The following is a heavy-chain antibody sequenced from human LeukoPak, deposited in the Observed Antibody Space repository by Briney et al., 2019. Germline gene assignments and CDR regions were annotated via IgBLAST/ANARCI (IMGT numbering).Heavy chain of an antibody. CDR2: ISGSGGNT. V-gene: IGHV3-23*01. CDR1: GFTFSSYS. CDR3: TKTGSRDQGGLDY. D-gene: IGHD3-10*01. J-gene: IGHJ4*02. Sequence: GGSLRLSCAASGFTFSSYSMNWVRQAPGKGLEWVSGISGSGGNTHYADSVKGRFTISRDNSKNRLFLQMNSLRVEDTAVYFCTKTGSRDQGGLDYWGQGTLVTVSS.